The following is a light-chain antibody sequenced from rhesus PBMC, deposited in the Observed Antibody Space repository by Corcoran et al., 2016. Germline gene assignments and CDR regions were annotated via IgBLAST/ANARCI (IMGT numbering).Light chain of an antibody. CDR3: LQHNSYPLT. J-gene: IGKJ4*01. Sequence: DIQMTQSPSSLSASVGDRVTITCRASQGISSYLNWFQQKPGKAPKLLIYAASSWESGVPSRFSGSGSGTEFTLTISSLQPEDFAAYYCLQHNSYPLTFGEGTKVEIK. CDR1: QGISSY. CDR2: AAS. V-gene: IGKV1-28*01.